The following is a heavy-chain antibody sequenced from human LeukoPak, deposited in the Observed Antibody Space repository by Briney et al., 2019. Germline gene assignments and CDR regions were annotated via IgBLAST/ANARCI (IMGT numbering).Heavy chain of an antibody. V-gene: IGHV4-4*02. Sequence: SETLSLTCAVSGVSISNENWWGWVRQPPGKGLEWIGEIYHSGSTNYIPFLKSRVTISVDKSKNQFSLKLTSVTAADTAVYYCAGSPIGYGMDVWGQGTTVTVSS. CDR2: IYHSGST. CDR3: AGSPIGYGMDV. J-gene: IGHJ6*02. CDR1: GVSISNENW.